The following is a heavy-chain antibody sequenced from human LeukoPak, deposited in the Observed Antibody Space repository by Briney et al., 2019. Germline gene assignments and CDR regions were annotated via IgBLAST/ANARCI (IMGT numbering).Heavy chain of an antibody. Sequence: PGRSLRLSCAASGFTFSSYGMHWVRQAPGKGLEYVSGISSNGGSTYYADSVKGRYIVSRDNTKNTLYLQMGSLRAEDMAVYYCAREGQWLDYWGQGTLVTVSS. D-gene: IGHD6-19*01. CDR2: ISSNGGST. J-gene: IGHJ4*02. CDR1: GFTFSSYG. CDR3: AREGQWLDY. V-gene: IGHV3-64*02.